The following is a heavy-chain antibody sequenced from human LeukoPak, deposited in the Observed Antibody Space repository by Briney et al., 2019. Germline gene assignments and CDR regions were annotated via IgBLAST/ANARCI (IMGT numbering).Heavy chain of an antibody. J-gene: IGHJ3*02. D-gene: IGHD1-1*01. CDR3: AKVTAGTNLKDAFDI. V-gene: IGHV3-20*04. Sequence: GGSLRLSCAASGFTFDDYGMSWVRQAPGKGLECVSGINWNGGSTGYADSVKGRFTISRDNAKNSLYLQMNSLRAEDTALYYCAKVTAGTNLKDAFDIWGQGTMVTVSS. CDR2: INWNGGST. CDR1: GFTFDDYG.